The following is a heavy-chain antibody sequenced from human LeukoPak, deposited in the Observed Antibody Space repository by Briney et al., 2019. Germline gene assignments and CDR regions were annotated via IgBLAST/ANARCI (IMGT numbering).Heavy chain of an antibody. J-gene: IGHJ5*02. CDR1: GFTFSSHG. V-gene: IGHV3-33*01. CDR2: IRFDGTKQ. CDR3: ARDDAYLRLGA. Sequence: GGSLRLSCVPASGFTFSSHGMHWVRQAPGKGLEWVAGIRFDGTKQYYRDSAKGRFTVSRDDSKNTLYLQMNSLRDEGTAVYYCARDDAYLRLGAWGQGTLVTVSS. D-gene: IGHD3-16*01.